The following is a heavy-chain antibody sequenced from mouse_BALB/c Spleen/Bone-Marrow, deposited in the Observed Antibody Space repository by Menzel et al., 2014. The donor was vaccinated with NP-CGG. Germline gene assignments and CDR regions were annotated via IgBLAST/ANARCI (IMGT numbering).Heavy chain of an antibody. CDR2: ISGDGRYT. J-gene: IGHJ3*01. D-gene: IGHD2-4*01. CDR1: GFSFSNYG. V-gene: IGHV5-9-2*01. Sequence: EVKVVESGGGLVKSGGSLKLSCAASGFSFSNYGMSWLRQTPEKRLEWVATISGDGRYTFCSDSVKGRFTISRDNAKNNLYLQLSGLRSEDTALYYCARHAYYDQTEVSFVCWGQGTLVTVSA. CDR3: ARHAYYDQTEVSFVC.